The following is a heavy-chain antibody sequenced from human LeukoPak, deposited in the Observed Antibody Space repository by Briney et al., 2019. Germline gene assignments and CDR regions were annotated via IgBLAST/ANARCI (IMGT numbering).Heavy chain of an antibody. CDR3: AKHPSGSYYLDY. CDR2: ISGSGGST. D-gene: IGHD3-10*01. V-gene: IGHV3-23*01. J-gene: IGHJ4*02. Sequence: AGGSLRLSCAASGFTFSSYAMSWVRQAPGKGLEWVSAISGSGGSTYYADSVKGRFTISRDNSKNTLYLQMNSLRAEDTAVYYCAKHPSGSYYLDYWGQGTLVAVSS. CDR1: GFTFSSYA.